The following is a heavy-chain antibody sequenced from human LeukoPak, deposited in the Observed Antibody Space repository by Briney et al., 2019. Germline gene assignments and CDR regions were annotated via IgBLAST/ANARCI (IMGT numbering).Heavy chain of an antibody. D-gene: IGHD3-10*01. CDR1: GVSISSGGYS. CDR3: AAMVRGVIIQDAFDI. V-gene: IGHV4-30-2*01. Sequence: SETLSLTCAVSGVSISSGGYSWSWIRQPPGKGLEWIGYIHHSGSTYYNPSLKSRVTISVDRSKNQFSLKLSSVTAADTAVYYCAAMVRGVIIQDAFDIWGQGTMVTVSS. J-gene: IGHJ3*02. CDR2: IHHSGST.